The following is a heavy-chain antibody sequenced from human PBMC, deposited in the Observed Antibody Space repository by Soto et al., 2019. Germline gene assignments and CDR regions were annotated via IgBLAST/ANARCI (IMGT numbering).Heavy chain of an antibody. D-gene: IGHD6-13*01. V-gene: IGHV3-23*01. Sequence: EVQLLESGGGLVQPEGSLRLSCAASGFTFSTYAMSWVRQAPGKGPEWVSGISGGGGTTYYADSVKGRFTISRDNSKNTVYLQVNSLRAEDTAVYYCAKDQAGAGTISRYFQDWGQGTLVTVSS. CDR2: ISGGGGTT. J-gene: IGHJ1*01. CDR1: GFTFSTYA. CDR3: AKDQAGAGTISRYFQD.